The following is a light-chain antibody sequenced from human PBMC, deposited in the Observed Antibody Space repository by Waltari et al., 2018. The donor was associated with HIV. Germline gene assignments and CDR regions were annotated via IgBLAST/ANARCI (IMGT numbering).Light chain of an antibody. Sequence: QSALTQPATLSGSRGQSITISCTGAGNDNGYSACAAWYQQYPGKAPKLMIYEVTRRTSGFSIRFSASKSGYEASLTISDLPTFDEAVYYCCSVTTRGSHVFGSVTKVTVL. V-gene: IGLV2-23*02. J-gene: IGLJ1*01. CDR1: GNDNGYSAC. CDR3: CSVTTRGSHV. CDR2: EVT.